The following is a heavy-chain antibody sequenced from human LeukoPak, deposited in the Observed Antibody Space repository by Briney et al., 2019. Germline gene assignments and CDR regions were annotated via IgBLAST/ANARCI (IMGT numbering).Heavy chain of an antibody. CDR3: ARGRIAKIVVVHSFHYGMDV. CDR1: GGSFTDYF. CDR2: INDYTGNT. V-gene: IGHV4-34*01. J-gene: IGHJ6*02. Sequence: KPSQTLSLTCDVFGGSFTDYFWTWIRQSPGKGLEWIGEINDYTGNTTYTPSLNSRVSISREKSKNQFSLELRSVTAADTAVYYCARGRIAKIVVVHSFHYGMDVWGQGTTVTVSS. D-gene: IGHD3-22*01.